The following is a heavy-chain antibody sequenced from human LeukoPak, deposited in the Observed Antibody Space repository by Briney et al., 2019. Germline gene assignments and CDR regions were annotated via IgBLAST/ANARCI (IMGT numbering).Heavy chain of an antibody. CDR3: ARGLCGGDCYDY. CDR2: IKQDGSEK. J-gene: IGHJ4*02. V-gene: IGHV3-7*01. D-gene: IGHD2-21*01. Sequence: PGGSLRLSCAASGFTFSNYWMSWVRQAPGKGLEWVANIKQDGSEKYYVDSVKGRFTISRDNTKNSLDLQMNSLRAEDTAVYYCARGLCGGDCYDYWGQGTLVTVSS. CDR1: GFTFSNYW.